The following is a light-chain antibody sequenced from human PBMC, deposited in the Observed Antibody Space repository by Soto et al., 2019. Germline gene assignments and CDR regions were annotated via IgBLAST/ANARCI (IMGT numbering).Light chain of an antibody. V-gene: IGKV3-20*01. CDR1: QSVSSN. J-gene: IGKJ1*01. Sequence: EIVLTQSPGTLSLSPGERATLSCRASQSVSSNLAWYQQKPGQAPRLLIYGASTRATGIPDRFSGSGSGTDFTLTISRLEPEDVAVYYCQQYGSSGTLGQGTKVDIK. CDR3: QQYGSSGT. CDR2: GAS.